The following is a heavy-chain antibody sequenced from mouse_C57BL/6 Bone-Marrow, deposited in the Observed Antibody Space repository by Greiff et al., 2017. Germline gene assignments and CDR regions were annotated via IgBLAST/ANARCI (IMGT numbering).Heavy chain of an antibody. Sequence: QVQLQQPGAELVKPGASVKMSCKASGYTFTSYWITWVKQRPGQGLEWIGDIYPGSGSTNYNEKFKSKATLTVDTSSSTAYMQLSSLTSEDSAVYNCARAYYSNLAWFAYWGQGTLVTVSA. CDR2: IYPGSGST. D-gene: IGHD2-5*01. V-gene: IGHV1-55*01. CDR1: GYTFTSYW. CDR3: ARAYYSNLAWFAY. J-gene: IGHJ3*01.